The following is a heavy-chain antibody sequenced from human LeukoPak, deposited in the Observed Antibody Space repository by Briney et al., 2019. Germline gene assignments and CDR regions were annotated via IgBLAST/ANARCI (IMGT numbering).Heavy chain of an antibody. CDR1: GFTFSSYE. J-gene: IGHJ4*02. D-gene: IGHD3-16*02. CDR3: ARPLYAGSSWDY. Sequence: GGSLRLSCAVSGFTFSSYEMNWGRQAPGKGLEWVSSISSSGTTIYYADSVTGRFTVSRDNAKKSLYLQMNSLRAEDTAVYYCARPLYAGSSWDYWGQGTLVTVSS. V-gene: IGHV3-48*03. CDR2: ISSSGTTI.